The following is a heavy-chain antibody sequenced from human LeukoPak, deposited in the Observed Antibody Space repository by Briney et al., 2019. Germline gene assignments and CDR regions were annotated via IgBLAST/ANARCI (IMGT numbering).Heavy chain of an antibody. J-gene: IGHJ3*02. Sequence: GGSLRLSCAASGFTVSSNYMSWVRQAPGKGLEWVSVIYSGGSTYYADSVKGRFTISRDNSKNTLYLQMNSLRAEDTAVYYCVRGPMVRGVRTPLTFDIWGQGTMVTVSS. CDR3: VRGPMVRGVRTPLTFDI. CDR2: IYSGGST. D-gene: IGHD3-10*01. V-gene: IGHV3-66*01. CDR1: GFTVSSNY.